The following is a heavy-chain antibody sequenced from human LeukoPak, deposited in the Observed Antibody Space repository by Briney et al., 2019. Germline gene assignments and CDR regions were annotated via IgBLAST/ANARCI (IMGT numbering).Heavy chain of an antibody. V-gene: IGHV1-2*02. Sequence: ASVKVSCKASGYTFTGYYMHWVRQAPGQGLEWMGWINPNSGGTNYAQKFQGRVTMTRDTSISTAYMELSRLRSDDTAVYYCARDLGVDITRYYFDYWGQGTLVTVSS. D-gene: IGHD3-3*01. CDR3: ARDLGVDITRYYFDY. CDR2: INPNSGGT. J-gene: IGHJ4*02. CDR1: GYTFTGYY.